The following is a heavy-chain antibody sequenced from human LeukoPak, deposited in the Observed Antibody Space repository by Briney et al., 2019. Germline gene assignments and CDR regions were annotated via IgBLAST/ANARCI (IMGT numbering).Heavy chain of an antibody. V-gene: IGHV1-2*02. J-gene: IGHJ3*02. CDR1: GYTFTGYY. CDR2: INPNSGGT. Sequence: ASVKVSCKASGYTFTGYYIHWVRQAPGQGLEWMGWINPNSGGTNYAQKFQGRVTMTRDTSISTAYMELSRLRSDDTAVYYCARAKRLLLDTDAFDIWGQGTMVTVSS. CDR3: ARAKRLLLDTDAFDI. D-gene: IGHD2-15*01.